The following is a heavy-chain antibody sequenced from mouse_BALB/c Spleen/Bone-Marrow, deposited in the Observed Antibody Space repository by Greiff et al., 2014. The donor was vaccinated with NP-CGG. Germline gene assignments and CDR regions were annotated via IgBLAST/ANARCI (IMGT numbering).Heavy chain of an antibody. CDR3: ARRVYGNYWYFDV. V-gene: IGHV1-80*01. CDR2: IHPGDGDT. D-gene: IGHD2-1*01. CDR1: GYAFSSYW. J-gene: IGHJ1*01. Sequence: QVQLQQSGAELVRPGSSVKISCKASGYAFSSYWMNWVKQRPGQGLEWIGQIHPGDGDTNFNGKFKGKATLTADKSSSTAYMQLSSLTSEDSAVYFCARRVYGNYWYFDVWGAGTTVTVSS.